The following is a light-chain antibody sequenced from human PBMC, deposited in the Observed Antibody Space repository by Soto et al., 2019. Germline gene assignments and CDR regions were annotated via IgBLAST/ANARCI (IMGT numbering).Light chain of an antibody. Sequence: QSALTQPASVSGSPGQSITISCSGTSSDVGGYNFVSWYQVQPGKAPRLILYNVSSRPSGVSYGFSGSKSANTASLNISRLQAGDEADYYCSSYTTTTSLVVFGGGTKLTVL. CDR3: SSYTTTTSLVV. CDR1: SSDVGGYNF. V-gene: IGLV2-14*03. J-gene: IGLJ2*01. CDR2: NVS.